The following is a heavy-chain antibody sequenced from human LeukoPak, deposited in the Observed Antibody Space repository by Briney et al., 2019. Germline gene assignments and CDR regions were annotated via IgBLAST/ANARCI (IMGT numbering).Heavy chain of an antibody. J-gene: IGHJ4*02. CDR1: GYTLTELS. D-gene: IGHD3-22*01. CDR2: FDPEDGET. Sequence: ASVKVSCKVSGYTLTELSMHWVRQAPGKGLEWMGGFDPEDGETIYAQKFQGRVTMTEDTSTDTAYMELSSLRSEDTAVYYCATSSGYYYDSSGFRRTKYYFDYWGQGTLVTVSS. V-gene: IGHV1-24*01. CDR3: ATSSGYYYDSSGFRRTKYYFDY.